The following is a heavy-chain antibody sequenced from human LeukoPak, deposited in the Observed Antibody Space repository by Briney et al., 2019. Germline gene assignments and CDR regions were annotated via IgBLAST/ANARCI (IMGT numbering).Heavy chain of an antibody. Sequence: GGSLRLSCAASGFTFSDYGMHWVRQAPGKGLEWVAVVSYHGSNDKYYVDSVKGRFTISRDNSKNTLYLQLNSLRVEDTAVYYCAKNRGAGSHYYYHMNVWGKGTTVTVSS. CDR1: GFTFSDYG. D-gene: IGHD1-26*01. J-gene: IGHJ6*03. CDR3: AKNRGAGSHYYYHMNV. V-gene: IGHV3-30*18. CDR2: VSYHGSNDK.